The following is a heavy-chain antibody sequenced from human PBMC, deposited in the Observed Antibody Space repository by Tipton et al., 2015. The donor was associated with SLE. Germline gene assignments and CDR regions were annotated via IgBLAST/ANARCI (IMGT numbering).Heavy chain of an antibody. Sequence: GSLRLSCAASGYTSSSYWMSWVRQAPGKGLEWVANIKQDGSEKYYVDSVKGRFTISRDNAKNSLYLEMNSLRAEDTAVYYCARDPRHEFWSGYYASDIWGKGIMVT. D-gene: IGHD3-3*01. CDR1: GYTSSSYW. CDR2: IKQDGSEK. J-gene: IGHJ3*02. V-gene: IGHV3-7*03. CDR3: ARDPRHEFWSGYYASDI.